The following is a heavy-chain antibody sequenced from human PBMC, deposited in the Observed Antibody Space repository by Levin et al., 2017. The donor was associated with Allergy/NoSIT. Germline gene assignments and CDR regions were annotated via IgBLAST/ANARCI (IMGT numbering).Heavy chain of an antibody. D-gene: IGHD6-19*01. CDR2: FDPEDGET. CDR1: GYTLTELS. Sequence: ASVKVSCKVSGYTLTELSMHWVRQAPGKGLEWMGGFDPEDGETIYAQKFQGRVTMTEDTSTDTAYMELSSLRSEDTAVYYCATDLAVADWGAFDIWGQGTMVTVSS. J-gene: IGHJ3*02. V-gene: IGHV1-24*01. CDR3: ATDLAVADWGAFDI.